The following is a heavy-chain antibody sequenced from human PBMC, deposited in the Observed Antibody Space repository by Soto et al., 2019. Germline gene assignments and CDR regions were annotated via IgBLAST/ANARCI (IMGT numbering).Heavy chain of an antibody. J-gene: IGHJ1*01. Sequence: QVQLVQSGAEVQKPGSSVKVSCQVSGGTFSTYGLGWVRQAPGQGLEWMGAIIPFVGTANYAQKFRDRVTITEDRSTTTTYMEVKSLTLEDTAVYYCVRRTEGKEGYSYWGQGTLVSVS. D-gene: IGHD5-18*01. CDR1: GGTFSTYG. CDR3: VRRTEGKEGYSY. V-gene: IGHV1-69*06. CDR2: IIPFVGTA.